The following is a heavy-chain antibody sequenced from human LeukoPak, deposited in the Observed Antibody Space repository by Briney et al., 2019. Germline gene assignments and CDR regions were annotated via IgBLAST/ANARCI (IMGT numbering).Heavy chain of an antibody. V-gene: IGHV5-51*01. D-gene: IGHD4-17*01. CDR3: ARRMYGDYQDYFDF. CDR1: GYTFTNYW. CDR2: IYPCDSDT. Sequence: GESLKISCQGSGYTFTNYWIGWVRQMSGKGLEWMGIIYPCDSDTRYSPSFQGQVTISADKSISTAYLQWSSLKASDTAVYYCARRMYGDYQDYFDFWGQRTLVTVSS. J-gene: IGHJ4*02.